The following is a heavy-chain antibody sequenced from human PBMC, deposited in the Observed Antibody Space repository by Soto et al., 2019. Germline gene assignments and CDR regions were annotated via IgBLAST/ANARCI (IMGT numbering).Heavy chain of an antibody. V-gene: IGHV1-2*02. CDR1: GYTFSGYF. J-gene: IGHJ6*02. CDR2: INPDSGDT. D-gene: IGHD3-3*01. Sequence: ASVKVSCKASGYTFSGYFIHWVRHAPGLGPEWMGWINPDSGDTQYAQRFQGRVTMTRDTSISTAYLEMTGLSSDDTAVFYCAREGGAIFPPKKRFYYHYCLDLWGQGTTVTVSS. CDR3: AREGGAIFPPKKRFYYHYCLDL.